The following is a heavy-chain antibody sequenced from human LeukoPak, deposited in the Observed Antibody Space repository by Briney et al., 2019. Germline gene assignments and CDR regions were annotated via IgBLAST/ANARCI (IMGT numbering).Heavy chain of an antibody. J-gene: IGHJ4*02. CDR1: GDSFVSRNW. CDR2: IYHSGVT. CDR3: ARGAVGANAIFDL. V-gene: IGHV4-4*02. Sequence: SGTLSLTCAVSGDSFVSRNWWSWVRQTPEQGLEWIGEIYHSGVTNYNPSLRSRLTILIDRSKNQMSLNLNSVTAADTAVYYCARGAVGANAIFDLWGQGTLVTVSS. D-gene: IGHD1-26*01.